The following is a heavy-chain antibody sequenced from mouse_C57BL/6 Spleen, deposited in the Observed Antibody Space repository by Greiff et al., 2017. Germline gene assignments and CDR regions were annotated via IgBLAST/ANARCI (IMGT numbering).Heavy chain of an antibody. J-gene: IGHJ1*03. D-gene: IGHD1-1*01. CDR2: ISSGSSTI. CDR1: GFTFSDYG. CDR3: ASPAVVGRGGYFGG. Sequence: EVKLVESGGGLVTPGGSLTLSCAASGFTFSDYGMHWVRQAPEKGLEWVAYISSGSSTIYYADTVKGRFTISRDNAKHTLFLQMTSLRSEDTAMYYCASPAVVGRGGYFGGWGTGTTVAVSS. V-gene: IGHV5-17*01.